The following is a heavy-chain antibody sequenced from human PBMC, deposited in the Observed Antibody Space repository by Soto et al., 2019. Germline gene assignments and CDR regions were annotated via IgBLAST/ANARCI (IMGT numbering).Heavy chain of an antibody. J-gene: IGHJ4*02. Sequence: GGSLRLSCAASGFTLSSYWMHWVRQAPGKGLEWVSRINRDGSSTSYADSVKGRFTISRDSAKNTLYLQMNSLRAEDTAVYYCARDPAPIGWYDYWGQGTLVTVSS. V-gene: IGHV3-74*01. D-gene: IGHD6-19*01. CDR1: GFTLSSYW. CDR3: ARDPAPIGWYDY. CDR2: INRDGSST.